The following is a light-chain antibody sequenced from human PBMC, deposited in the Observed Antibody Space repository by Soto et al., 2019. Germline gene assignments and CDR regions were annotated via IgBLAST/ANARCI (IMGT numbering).Light chain of an antibody. V-gene: IGKV1-5*01. CDR3: QQYNSYPWT. CDR2: DAS. CDR1: QNIDDY. J-gene: IGKJ1*01. Sequence: DIQLTQSPSTLSASVGDRVTLTCRASQNIDDYLAWYQQKPGKAPKLLNYDASNLQSGVPSRFSGSGSGTEFTLTISSLQPDDFATYYCQQYNSYPWTFGQGTKVDIK.